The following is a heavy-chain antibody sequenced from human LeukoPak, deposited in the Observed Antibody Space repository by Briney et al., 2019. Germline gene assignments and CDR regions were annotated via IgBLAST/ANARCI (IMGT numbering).Heavy chain of an antibody. V-gene: IGHV3-23*01. Sequence: GGSLRLSCAASGFTFSTYAMTWNRQAPGKGLEWVSVVSGFDGSTYYGDSVKGRFTISRDNSKNTLYLQMNSLRDDDTAVYYCARESGANFYTVDLWGQGTLVTVSS. CDR3: ARESGANFYTVDL. CDR1: GFTFSTYA. CDR2: VSGFDGST. D-gene: IGHD4/OR15-4a*01. J-gene: IGHJ5*02.